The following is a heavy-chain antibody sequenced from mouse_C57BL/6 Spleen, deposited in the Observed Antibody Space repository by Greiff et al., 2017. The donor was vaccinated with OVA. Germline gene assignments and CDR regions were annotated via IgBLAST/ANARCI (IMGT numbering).Heavy chain of an antibody. Sequence: QVQLQQPGAELVMPGASVKLSCKASGYTFTSYWMHWVKQRPGQGLVWIGEIDPSDSYTNYNQKFKGKSTLTVDKSSSTASMQLSSLTSEDSAVYYCARGGYDYPYYFDYWGQGTTLTVSS. CDR1: GYTFTSYW. CDR2: IDPSDSYT. J-gene: IGHJ2*01. CDR3: ARGGYDYPYYFDY. D-gene: IGHD2-4*01. V-gene: IGHV1-69*01.